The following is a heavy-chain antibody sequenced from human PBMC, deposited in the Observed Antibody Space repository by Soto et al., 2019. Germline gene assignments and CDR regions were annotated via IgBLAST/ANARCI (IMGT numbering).Heavy chain of an antibody. D-gene: IGHD4-17*01. Sequence: QVQLQESGPGLVKPSETLSLTCTVSGGSISSYYWSWIRQPPGKGLEWIGYIYYSGSTNYNPSLKRRVTISVDTSKNQFSLKLSSVTAADTAVYYCARVGGDYYAFDIWGQGTMVTVSS. CDR2: IYYSGST. V-gene: IGHV4-59*01. CDR1: GGSISSYY. CDR3: ARVGGDYYAFDI. J-gene: IGHJ3*02.